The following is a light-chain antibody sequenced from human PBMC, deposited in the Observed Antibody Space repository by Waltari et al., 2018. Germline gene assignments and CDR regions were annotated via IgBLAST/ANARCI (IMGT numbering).Light chain of an antibody. V-gene: IGKV3-20*01. CDR2: GAP. J-gene: IGKJ4*01. CDR3: QQYDGEVLT. Sequence: EIVLTQSPGTLSLSPGERATLSCRASQSVSRNYLNWYQQKGGQAPRLLIHGAPIRATGIPDRFSGSGSGTDFTLTISRLEPEDFAVYYCQQYDGEVLTFGGGTKVEI. CDR1: QSVSRNY.